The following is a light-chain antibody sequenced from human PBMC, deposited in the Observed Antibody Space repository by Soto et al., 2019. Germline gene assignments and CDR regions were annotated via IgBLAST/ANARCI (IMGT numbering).Light chain of an antibody. CDR1: SSDVGGYTY. V-gene: IGLV2-14*01. CDR2: EVN. J-gene: IGLJ2*01. Sequence: QSALTQPASVSGSPRQSITISCTGASSDVGGYTYVSWYQQHPGKAPKLLIYEVNYRASGVSNRFSGSKSGDTASLTISGLQAEDEADYYFSSYTSISTLFGGGTKVTVL. CDR3: SSYTSISTL.